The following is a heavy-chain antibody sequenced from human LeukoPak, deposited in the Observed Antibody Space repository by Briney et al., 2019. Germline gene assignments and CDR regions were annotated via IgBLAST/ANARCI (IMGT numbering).Heavy chain of an antibody. CDR1: GFTFSSYG. CDR3: AKFSATVVTRDAFDI. Sequence: PGGSLRLSCAASGFTFSSYGMHWVRQAPGKGLEWVAVISYDGRNKYYADSVKGRFTISRDNSKNTLYLQMNSLRAEDTAVYYCAKFSATVVTRDAFDIWGQATMVTVSS. V-gene: IGHV3-30*18. CDR2: ISYDGRNK. J-gene: IGHJ3*02. D-gene: IGHD4-23*01.